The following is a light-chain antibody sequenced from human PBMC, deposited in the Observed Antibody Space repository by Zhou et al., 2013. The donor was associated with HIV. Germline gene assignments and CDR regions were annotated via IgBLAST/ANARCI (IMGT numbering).Light chain of an antibody. CDR1: QNINTY. Sequence: DIQMTQSPSSLSASVGDRVTITCRASQNINTYLNWYQQKPGRAPKVLIYEASNLQSGVPSRFSGSGSVTDFTLTISSLQPEDFATYYCQQSYSNPPAFGLGTRLEIE. J-gene: IGKJ5*01. V-gene: IGKV1-39*01. CDR3: QQSYSNPPA. CDR2: EAS.